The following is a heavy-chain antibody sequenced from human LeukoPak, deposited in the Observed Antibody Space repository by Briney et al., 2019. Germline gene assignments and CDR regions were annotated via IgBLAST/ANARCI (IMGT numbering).Heavy chain of an antibody. Sequence: GGSLRLSCAASGFTFSSYAMHWVRQAPGKGLEWVAVISYDGSNKYYADPVKGRFTISRDNSKNTLYLQMNSLRAEDTAVYYCASLGQGGSSDSDYWGQGTLVTVSS. V-gene: IGHV3-30-3*01. D-gene: IGHD1-26*01. CDR1: GFTFSSYA. CDR3: ASLGQGGSSDSDY. J-gene: IGHJ4*02. CDR2: ISYDGSNK.